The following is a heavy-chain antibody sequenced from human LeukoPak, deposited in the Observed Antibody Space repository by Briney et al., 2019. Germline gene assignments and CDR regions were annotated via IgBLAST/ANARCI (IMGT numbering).Heavy chain of an antibody. J-gene: IGHJ4*02. CDR2: INHSGST. CDR1: GGSFSGYY. Sequence: PSETLSLTCAVYGGSFSGYYWSWIRQPPGKGLEWIGGINHSGSTNYNPSLKSRVTISVDTSKNQFSLKLSSVTAADTAVYYCARVVTIFGVVNHFDYWGQGTLVTVSS. CDR3: ARVVTIFGVVNHFDY. V-gene: IGHV4-34*01. D-gene: IGHD3-3*01.